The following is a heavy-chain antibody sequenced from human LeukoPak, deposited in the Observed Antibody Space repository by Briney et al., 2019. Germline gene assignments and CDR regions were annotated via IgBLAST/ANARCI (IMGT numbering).Heavy chain of an antibody. CDR3: VSFYETY. D-gene: IGHD2-2*01. Sequence: PGGSLRLSCAASGNYWMHWVRQAPGKGLVWVSHINSGGSWTSYADSVKGRFTIPKDNAKNTVYLQMNNLRAEDTAVYYCVSFYETYWGRGTLVTVSS. J-gene: IGHJ4*02. CDR2: INSGGSWT. CDR1: GNYW. V-gene: IGHV3-74*01.